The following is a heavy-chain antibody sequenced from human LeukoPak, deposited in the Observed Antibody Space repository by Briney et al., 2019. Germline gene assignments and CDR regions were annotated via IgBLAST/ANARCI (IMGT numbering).Heavy chain of an antibody. CDR1: GGSISSYY. D-gene: IGHD3-10*01. CDR2: IYTSGST. Sequence: PSETLSLTCAVSGGSISSYYWSWIRQPAGKGLEWIGRIYTSGSTNYNPSLKSRVTMSVDTSKNQFSLKLSSVTAADTAVYYCARGKRYYGSGSPRWFDPWGQGTLVTVSS. J-gene: IGHJ5*02. CDR3: ARGKRYYGSGSPRWFDP. V-gene: IGHV4-4*07.